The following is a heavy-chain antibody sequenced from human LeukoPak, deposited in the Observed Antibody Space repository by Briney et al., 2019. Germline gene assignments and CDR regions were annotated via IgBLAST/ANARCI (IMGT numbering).Heavy chain of an antibody. CDR2: ISYDGSKK. V-gene: IGHV3-30*18. CDR3: AKGTGTTFHRYYGMDV. CDR1: GFTFSSYG. D-gene: IGHD1-1*01. Sequence: PGGSLRLSCAASGFTFSSYGMYWVCQAPGKGLEWVTTISYDGSKKYYADSVKGRFTISRDNSKNTLDLQMNSLRAEDTAVYYCAKGTGTTFHRYYGMDVWGQGTTVTVSS. J-gene: IGHJ6*02.